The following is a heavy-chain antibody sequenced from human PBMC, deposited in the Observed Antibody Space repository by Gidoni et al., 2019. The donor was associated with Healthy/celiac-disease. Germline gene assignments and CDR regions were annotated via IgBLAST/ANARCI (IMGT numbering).Heavy chain of an antibody. D-gene: IGHD5-12*01. CDR2: ISGSGGST. V-gene: IGHV3-23*01. CDR1: GFTFSSYA. CDR3: AKDVQWLRFHYYGMDV. J-gene: IGHJ6*02. Sequence: EVQLLESGGGLVQPGGSLRLSCAASGFTFSSYAMSWVRQAPGKGLEWVSAISGSGGSTYYADSVKGRFTISRDNSKNTLYLQMNSLRAEDTAVYYCAKDVQWLRFHYYGMDVWGQGTTVTVSS.